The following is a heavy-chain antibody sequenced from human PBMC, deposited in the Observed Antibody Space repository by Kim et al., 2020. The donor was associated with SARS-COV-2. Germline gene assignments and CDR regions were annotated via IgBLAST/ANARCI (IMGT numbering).Heavy chain of an antibody. V-gene: IGHV3-74*01. CDR1: GFTFSSHW. J-gene: IGHJ3*02. CDR2: IKSDGSIT. CDR3: TRDGYDHGSGSSDI. D-gene: IGHD3-10*01. Sequence: GGSLRLSCVASGFTFSSHWMHWVRKAPGKGLVWISNIKSDGSITNYADSVKGRFTVSRDNAKNTLFLQMNSLRAEDTATYYCTRDGYDHGSGSSDIWGQGTKVTVSS.